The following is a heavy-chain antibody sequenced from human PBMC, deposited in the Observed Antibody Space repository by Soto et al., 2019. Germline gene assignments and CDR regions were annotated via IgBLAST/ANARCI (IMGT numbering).Heavy chain of an antibody. J-gene: IGHJ3*02. V-gene: IGHV4-4*02. CDR2: THHSGST. D-gene: IGHD3-10*01. Sequence: PSETLSLTCAVSGGSISSNYWWTWVRQPPGKGLEWIGETHHSGSTNYNPSLKSRVTISVDKSKNQFSLKLTSVTAADTAVYYSANLDTITVGGIIGPNDEFDICGQGKMVTVSS. CDR3: ANLDTITVGGIIGPNDEFDI. CDR1: GGSISSNYW.